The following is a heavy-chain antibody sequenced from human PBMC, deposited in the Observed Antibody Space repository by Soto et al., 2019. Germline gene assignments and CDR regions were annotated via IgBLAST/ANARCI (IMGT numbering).Heavy chain of an antibody. Sequence: ASVKVSCKASGYTFTSYGISWVRQAPGQGLEWMGWISAYNGNTNYAQKLQGRVTMTTDTSTSTAYMELRSLRSDDTAVYYCAGGARDFWSGYYTPYYYYGMDVWGKGTTVTVSS. J-gene: IGHJ6*04. CDR1: GYTFTSYG. D-gene: IGHD3-3*01. V-gene: IGHV1-18*01. CDR2: ISAYNGNT. CDR3: AGGARDFWSGYYTPYYYYGMDV.